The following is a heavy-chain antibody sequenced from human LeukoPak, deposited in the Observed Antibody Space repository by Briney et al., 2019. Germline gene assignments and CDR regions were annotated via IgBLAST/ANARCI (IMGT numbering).Heavy chain of an antibody. CDR2: IYHRGST. CDR3: ARVGVSSSWGGDWFDP. CDR1: GYSISSGYY. D-gene: IGHD6-13*01. V-gene: IGHV4-38-2*02. J-gene: IGHJ5*02. Sequence: SETLSHTCTVSGYSISSGYYWGWIRQPPGKGLEWIGSIYHRGSTNNNPSLKSRVTISVDTSKNQFSLKLSSVTAADTAVYYCARVGVSSSWGGDWFDPWGQGTLVTVSS.